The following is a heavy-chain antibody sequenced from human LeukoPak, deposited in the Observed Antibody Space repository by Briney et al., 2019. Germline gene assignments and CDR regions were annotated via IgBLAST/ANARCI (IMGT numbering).Heavy chain of an antibody. J-gene: IGHJ5*02. CDR1: GDSISSSDYY. V-gene: IGHV4-30-4*01. Sequence: SETLSLTCTVSGDSISSSDYYWSWIRQPPGKGLEWIGYIYYSGSTYYNPSLKSRVTISVDTSKNQFSLKLSSVTAADTAVCYCARGGVWSGYSPWGQGTLVTVSS. CDR2: IYYSGST. CDR3: ARGGVWSGYSP. D-gene: IGHD3-3*01.